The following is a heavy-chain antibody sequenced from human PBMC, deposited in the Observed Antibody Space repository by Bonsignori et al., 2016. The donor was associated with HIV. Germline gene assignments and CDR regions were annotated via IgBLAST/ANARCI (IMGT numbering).Heavy chain of an antibody. Sequence: WIRQPPGKGLEWVAFIPCDESSESFVDSVKGRFAISRDNSRNTLYVQMSSLRAEDTSVYYCAKARSGSGTYYNQGVLVLDIWGQGTMVTVSS. J-gene: IGHJ3*02. CDR2: IPCDESSE. D-gene: IGHD3-10*01. V-gene: IGHV3-30*02. CDR3: AKARSGSGTYYNQGVLVLDI.